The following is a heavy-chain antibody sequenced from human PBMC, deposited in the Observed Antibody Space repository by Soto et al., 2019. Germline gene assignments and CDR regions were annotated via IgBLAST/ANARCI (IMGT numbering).Heavy chain of an antibody. J-gene: IGHJ6*02. Sequence: SETLSLTCSVSGYSVSSSDYYWAWILHPPGKGLEWIGSMFYSGLTYYNPSLKSRVTLSVDTSKNQFSVRLNSVTAADTAVYYCAPLSVSLSGPYGIHVWGQGTTVTVSS. CDR2: MFYSGLT. CDR3: APLSVSLSGPYGIHV. CDR1: GYSVSSSDYY. V-gene: IGHV4-39*01. D-gene: IGHD2-15*01.